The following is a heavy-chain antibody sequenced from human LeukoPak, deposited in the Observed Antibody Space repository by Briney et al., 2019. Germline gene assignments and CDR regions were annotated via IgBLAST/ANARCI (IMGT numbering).Heavy chain of an antibody. Sequence: PGGSLRLSCATSGFTFSRYWMSWVRQAPGKGLEWVSVIYSGGSPYYADSVKGRFTISRDNSKNTLYLQMNSLRAEDTAVYYCARDLNYYDSSGYGHWGQGTLVTVSS. CDR2: IYSGGSP. V-gene: IGHV3-53*01. D-gene: IGHD3-22*01. CDR1: GFTFSRYW. CDR3: ARDLNYYDSSGYGH. J-gene: IGHJ4*02.